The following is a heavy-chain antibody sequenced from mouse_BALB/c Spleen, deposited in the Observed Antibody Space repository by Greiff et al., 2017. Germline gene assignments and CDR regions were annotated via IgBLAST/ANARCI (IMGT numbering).Heavy chain of an antibody. V-gene: IGHV2-9*02. Sequence: VQVVESGPGLVAPSQSLSITCTVSGFSLTSYGVHWVRQPPGKGLEWLGVIWAGGSTNYNSALMSRLSISKDNSKSQVFLKMNSLQTDDTAMYYCARVRGRTGGYFDNWGQGTTLTVSS. CDR3: ARVRGRTGGYFDN. J-gene: IGHJ2*01. CDR2: IWAGGST. D-gene: IGHD4-1*01. CDR1: GFSLTSYG.